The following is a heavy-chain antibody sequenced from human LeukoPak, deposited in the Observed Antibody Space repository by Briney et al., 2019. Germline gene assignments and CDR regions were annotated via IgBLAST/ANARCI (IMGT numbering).Heavy chain of an antibody. CDR3: ARQRSGHDLYFDY. CDR1: GGSISSYY. V-gene: IGHV4-59*08. D-gene: IGHD5-12*01. Sequence: SETLSLTCTVSGGSISSYYWSWIRQPPGKGLEWIGYIYYSGITNYNPSLKSRVTISVDTSKNQFSLKLSSVTAADTAVYYCARQRSGHDLYFDYWGQGTLVTVSS. CDR2: IYYSGIT. J-gene: IGHJ4*02.